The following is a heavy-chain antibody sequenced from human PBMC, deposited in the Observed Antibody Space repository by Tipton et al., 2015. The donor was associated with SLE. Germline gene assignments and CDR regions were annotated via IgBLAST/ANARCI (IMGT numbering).Heavy chain of an antibody. D-gene: IGHD2-15*01. V-gene: IGHV3-7*03. J-gene: IGHJ1*01. CDR1: GFRFNNYW. Sequence: SLRLSCAASGFRFNNYWMTWVRQAPGNGLEWVATIKQDGSEKSYVDSVKGRFSISRDNAKNSLYLQMNNLRPEDTAVYYCARDWGYCSGGTCYSSLQDWGQGTLVTVSS. CDR2: IKQDGSEK. CDR3: ARDWGYCSGGTCYSSLQD.